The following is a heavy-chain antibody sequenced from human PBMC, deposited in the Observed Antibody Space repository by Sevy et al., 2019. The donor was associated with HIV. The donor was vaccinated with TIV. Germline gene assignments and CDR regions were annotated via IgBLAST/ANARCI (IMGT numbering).Heavy chain of an antibody. CDR2: INPNSGGT. CDR1: GYTFTGYY. CDR3: AKDRVAVPGAGADAKYFLH. D-gene: IGHD6-19*01. J-gene: IGHJ1*01. Sequence: ASVKVSCKASGYTFTGYYMYWVRQAPGQGLEWMGRINPNSGGTNYSQKFQGRVTMTRDTSISTAYMELSRLTSDDTAVYYCAKDRVAVPGAGADAKYFLHWGRSTLVTVSS. V-gene: IGHV1-2*06.